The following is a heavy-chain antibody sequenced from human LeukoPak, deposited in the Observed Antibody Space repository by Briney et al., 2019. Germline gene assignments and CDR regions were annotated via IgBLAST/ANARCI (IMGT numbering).Heavy chain of an antibody. CDR3: ARLRPSTESPIAAAVWWFDP. V-gene: IGHV5-51*01. D-gene: IGHD6-13*01. Sequence: GESLKISCKGSGYSFTSYWIGWVRQRPGKGLEWMGIIYPGDSDTRYSPSFQGQVTISADKSISTAYLQWSSLKASDTAMYYCARLRPSTESPIAAAVWWFDPWGQGTLVTVSS. CDR2: IYPGDSDT. J-gene: IGHJ5*02. CDR1: GYSFTSYW.